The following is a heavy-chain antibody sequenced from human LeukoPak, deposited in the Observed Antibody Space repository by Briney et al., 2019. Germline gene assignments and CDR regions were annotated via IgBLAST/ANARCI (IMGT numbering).Heavy chain of an antibody. V-gene: IGHV3-33*01. CDR1: GFTFSNYG. D-gene: IGHD3-22*01. CDR2: IWYDGSDK. Sequence: PGGSLRLSCAASGFTFSNYGMHWVRQAPGKGLEWVAVIWYDGSDKYHADSVKGRFTISRDNSKNTLYLQMNSLRAEDTAVYYCATLFGDYDSSGPGAFDIWGQGTMVTVSS. CDR3: ATLFGDYDSSGPGAFDI. J-gene: IGHJ3*02.